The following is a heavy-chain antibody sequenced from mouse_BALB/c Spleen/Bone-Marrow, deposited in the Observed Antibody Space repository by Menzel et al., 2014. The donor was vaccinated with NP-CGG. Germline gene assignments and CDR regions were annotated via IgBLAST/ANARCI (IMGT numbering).Heavy chain of an antibody. CDR1: GYTFTNYY. CDR2: INPSNGGT. J-gene: IGHJ4*01. V-gene: IGHV1S81*02. CDR3: TRLPH. D-gene: IGHD5-1*01. Sequence: QVQLQQSGAELVKPGASVKLSCRASGYTFTNYYMYWVKQRPGQGLEWIGEINPSNGGTNFNEKFKSKATLTVDKSSSTAYMQLSSLTSEDSAVYYCTRLPHWGQGTSVTVPS.